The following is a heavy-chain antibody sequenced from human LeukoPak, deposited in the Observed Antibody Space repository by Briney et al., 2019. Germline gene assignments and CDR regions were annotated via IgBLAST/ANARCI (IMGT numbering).Heavy chain of an antibody. J-gene: IGHJ4*02. Sequence: KTGGSLRLSCEASGFTFTTYSMTWVRQAPGKGLEWVSIISSGSSATFSADALKGRFTISRDDAKNLLYLDMNSLRAEDTAVYYCARGHTAVTRHFDFWGQGTLVTVSS. CDR3: ARGHTAVTRHFDF. V-gene: IGHV3-21*01. CDR2: ISSGSSAT. D-gene: IGHD4-17*01. CDR1: GFTFTTYS.